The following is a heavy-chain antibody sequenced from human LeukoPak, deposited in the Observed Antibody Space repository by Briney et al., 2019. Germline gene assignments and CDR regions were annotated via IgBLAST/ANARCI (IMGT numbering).Heavy chain of an antibody. CDR1: GYTFTGYY. D-gene: IGHD2-15*01. CDR2: SNPNSCST. J-gene: IGHJ4*02. CDR3: ARATSPAATDGRGSY. Sequence: ASVKVSCKASGYTFTGYYMHWVRQARAQGLEWMGWSNPNSCSTNYPQKFQGSVTMTRDTSISTDYMELSKLRSDDTAVYSCARATSPAATDGRGSYWGQGTLVTVSS. V-gene: IGHV1-2*02.